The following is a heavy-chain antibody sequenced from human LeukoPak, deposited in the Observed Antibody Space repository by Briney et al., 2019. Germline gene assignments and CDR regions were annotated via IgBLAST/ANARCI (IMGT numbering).Heavy chain of an antibody. CDR3: AREVGSTIFGVVIIGGWFDP. J-gene: IGHJ5*02. V-gene: IGHV4-39*07. Sequence: SETLSLTCTVSGGPISSSSYYWGWIRQPPGKGLEWIGNIYYSGSTYYNPSLKSRVTISVDTSKNQFSLKLSSVTAADTAVYYCAREVGSTIFGVVIIGGWFDPWGQGTLVTVSS. CDR2: IYYSGST. D-gene: IGHD3-3*01. CDR1: GGPISSSSYY.